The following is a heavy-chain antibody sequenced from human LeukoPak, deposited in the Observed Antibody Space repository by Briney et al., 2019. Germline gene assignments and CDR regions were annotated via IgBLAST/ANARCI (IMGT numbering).Heavy chain of an antibody. V-gene: IGHV4-30-2*01. D-gene: IGHD1-26*01. CDR1: GGSISSGGYY. Sequence: SETLSLTCTVSGGSISSGGYYWSWIRQPPGKGLEWIGYIYHSGSTYYNPSLKSRVTITVDRSKNQFSLKLSSVTAADTAVYYCASSKWDQPLFDYWGQGTLVTVSS. J-gene: IGHJ4*02. CDR2: IYHSGST. CDR3: ASSKWDQPLFDY.